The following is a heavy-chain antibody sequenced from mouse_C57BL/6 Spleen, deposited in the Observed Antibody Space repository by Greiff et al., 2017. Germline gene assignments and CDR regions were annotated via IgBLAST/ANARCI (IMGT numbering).Heavy chain of an antibody. Sequence: EVKLVESGPELVKPGDSVKISCKASGYSFTGYFMNWVMQSHGKSLEWIGRINPYNGDTFYNQKFKGKATLTVDKSSSTAHMELRSLTSEDSAVYYCASKTVVADAMDYWGQGTSVTVSS. CDR3: ASKTVVADAMDY. D-gene: IGHD1-1*01. CDR1: GYSFTGYF. CDR2: INPYNGDT. J-gene: IGHJ4*01. V-gene: IGHV1-20*01.